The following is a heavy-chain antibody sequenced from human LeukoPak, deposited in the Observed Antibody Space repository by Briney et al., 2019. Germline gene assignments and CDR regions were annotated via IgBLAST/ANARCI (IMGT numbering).Heavy chain of an antibody. J-gene: IGHJ5*02. Sequence: GASVKVSCKASGYSLTGYYMHWVRQAPGQGLEWMGWINPNSGGTNYAQKFQGRVTMTRDTSISTAYMELSRLRSDDTAVYYCARVLAAAGTWWFDPWGQGTLVTVSS. CDR2: INPNSGGT. D-gene: IGHD6-13*01. CDR1: GYSLTGYY. V-gene: IGHV1-2*02. CDR3: ARVLAAAGTWWFDP.